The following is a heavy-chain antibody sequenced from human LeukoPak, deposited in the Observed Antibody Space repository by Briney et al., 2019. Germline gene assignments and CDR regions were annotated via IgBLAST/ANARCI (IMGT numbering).Heavy chain of an antibody. Sequence: PGGSLRLFCAASGFTFSSYWMSWVRLAPGKGLEWVANIKQDGSAKFYVESVKGRFTISRDNAKKSLYLQMNSLRAEDTAVYYCARDGDFWSAQGAFDIWGQGTMVTVSS. CDR3: ARDGDFWSAQGAFDI. V-gene: IGHV3-7*01. CDR2: IKQDGSAK. J-gene: IGHJ3*02. D-gene: IGHD3-3*01. CDR1: GFTFSSYW.